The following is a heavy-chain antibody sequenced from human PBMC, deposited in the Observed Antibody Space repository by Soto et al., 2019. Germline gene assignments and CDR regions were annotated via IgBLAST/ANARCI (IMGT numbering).Heavy chain of an antibody. CDR1: GYTLTELS. CDR3: ATGTYDSSGYRGPVIDY. J-gene: IGHJ4*02. CDR2: FDPEDGET. V-gene: IGHV1-24*01. Sequence: ASVKVSCQVSGYTLTELSMHWVRQAPGKGLEWMGGFDPEDGETIYAQKFQGRVTMTEDTSTDTAYMELSSLRSEDTAVYYCATGTYDSSGYRGPVIDYWGQGPLVTSPQ. D-gene: IGHD3-22*01.